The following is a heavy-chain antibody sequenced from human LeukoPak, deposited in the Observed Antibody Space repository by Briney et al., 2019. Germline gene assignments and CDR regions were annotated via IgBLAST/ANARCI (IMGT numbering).Heavy chain of an antibody. CDR1: GGSNSSSNW. CDR3: ARDSGFWSGNYNWFDP. Sequence: MTSETLSLTCAVSGGSNSSSNWWSWVRQPPGKGLEWIGEIYHSGSTNYNPSLKSRVTISVDKSKNQFSLKLSSVTAADTAVYYCARDSGFWSGNYNWFDPWGQGTLVTVSS. J-gene: IGHJ5*02. CDR2: IYHSGST. V-gene: IGHV4-4*02. D-gene: IGHD3-3*01.